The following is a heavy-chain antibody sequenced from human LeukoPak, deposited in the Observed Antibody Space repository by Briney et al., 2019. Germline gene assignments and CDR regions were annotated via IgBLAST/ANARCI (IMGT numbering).Heavy chain of an antibody. CDR3: VKGVPMVYAHLDY. Sequence: PGGSLRLSCSASGFTFSSYAMHWVRQAPGKGLEYVSAISSNGGSTYYADSVKGRFTISRDNSKNTLYLQMSSLRAEDTAVYYCVKGVPMVYAHLDYWGQGTLVTVSS. V-gene: IGHV3-64D*09. CDR2: ISSNGGST. J-gene: IGHJ4*02. D-gene: IGHD2-8*01. CDR1: GFTFSSYA.